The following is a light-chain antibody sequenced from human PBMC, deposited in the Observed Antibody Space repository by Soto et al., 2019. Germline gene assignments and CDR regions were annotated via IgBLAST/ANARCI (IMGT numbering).Light chain of an antibody. Sequence: QSVLTQPPSVSAAPGQKVTISCSGSSSNIGNNYVSWYQQLPGRAPKLLIYDNNKRPSGIPDRFSGSKSGTSATLGITGLQTGDEADYYCGTWDSSLSAGLFGGGTKVTVL. J-gene: IGLJ2*01. CDR1: SSNIGNNY. CDR2: DNN. CDR3: GTWDSSLSAGL. V-gene: IGLV1-51*01.